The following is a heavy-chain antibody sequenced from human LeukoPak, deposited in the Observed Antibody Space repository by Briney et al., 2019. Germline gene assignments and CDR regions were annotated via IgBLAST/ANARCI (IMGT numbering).Heavy chain of an antibody. V-gene: IGHV4-4*07. CDR2: IYTSGST. CDR1: GGSISSYY. D-gene: IGHD2-15*01. CDR3: VRECSGGSCYNWFDY. J-gene: IGHJ4*02. Sequence: SETLSLTCTASGGSISSYYWSWIRQPAGKGLEWMGRIYTSGSTNYNPPIKSRVTMSGDTSKNQFSLKLSSVTAADTAVYYCVRECSGGSCYNWFDYWGQGTLVTVSS.